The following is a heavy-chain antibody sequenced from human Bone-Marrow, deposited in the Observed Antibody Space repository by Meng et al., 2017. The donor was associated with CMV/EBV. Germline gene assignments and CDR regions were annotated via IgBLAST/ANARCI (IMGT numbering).Heavy chain of an antibody. Sequence: ASVKVSCKASGYTFTDYQMHWVRQAPGQGLEWMGWINPNSDGTNYAQKFQGRVSMTRDTSISTAYMELSSLRSEDTAVYYCVSSGSYQDAFDIWGQGTMVTVSS. CDR1: GYTFTDYQ. J-gene: IGHJ3*02. V-gene: IGHV1-2*02. CDR2: INPNSDGT. CDR3: VSSGSYQDAFDI. D-gene: IGHD1-26*01.